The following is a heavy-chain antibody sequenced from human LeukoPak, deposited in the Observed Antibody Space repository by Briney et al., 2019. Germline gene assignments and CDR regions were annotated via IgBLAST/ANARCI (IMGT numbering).Heavy chain of an antibody. Sequence: GGSLRLSCAASGFTFSSYSMNWVRQAPGKGLEWVSYISSSSSTIYYADSVKGRFTISRDNAKNSLYLQMNSLRAEDTAVYYCARELAMATVTTIGYWGQGTLVTVSS. D-gene: IGHD4-17*01. CDR1: GFTFSSYS. CDR2: ISSSSSTI. J-gene: IGHJ4*02. V-gene: IGHV3-48*01. CDR3: ARELAMATVTTIGY.